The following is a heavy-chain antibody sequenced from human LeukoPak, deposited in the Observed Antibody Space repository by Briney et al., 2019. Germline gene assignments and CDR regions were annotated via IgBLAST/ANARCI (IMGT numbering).Heavy chain of an antibody. CDR1: GGSISSGGHY. CDR3: GRAGRDHYDYYALDV. V-gene: IGHV4-31*03. Sequence: SQTLSLTCTVSGGSISSGGHYWSWLRQLPGKGLEWIGYIYYSGSTYYNPSLKSRVTISVDTSKNQISLNLSSVTAADTAVYYCGRAGRDHYDYYALDVWGQGTTVTVSS. J-gene: IGHJ6*02. CDR2: IYYSGST.